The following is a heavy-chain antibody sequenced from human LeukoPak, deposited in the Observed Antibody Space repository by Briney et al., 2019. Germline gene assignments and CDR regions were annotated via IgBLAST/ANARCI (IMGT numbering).Heavy chain of an antibody. J-gene: IGHJ4*02. CDR3: ARVGSDYIGYFDY. CDR2: ISSNGGST. V-gene: IGHV3-64*01. CDR1: GFTFSSYA. D-gene: IGHD4-11*01. Sequence: GGSLRLSCAASGFTFSSYAMHWVRQAPGKGLEYVSAISSNGGSTYYANSVKGRFTISRDNSKNTLYLQMGSLRAEDMAVYYCARVGSDYIGYFDYWGQRTLVTVSS.